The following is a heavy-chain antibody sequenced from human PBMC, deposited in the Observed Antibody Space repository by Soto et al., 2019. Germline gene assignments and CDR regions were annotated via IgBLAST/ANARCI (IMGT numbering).Heavy chain of an antibody. V-gene: IGHV1-18*04. J-gene: IGHJ5*02. Sequence: ASVKVSCKASGYTFTSYGISWVRQAPGQGLEWMGWISSYNGNTNYAQKVQGRVTMTTDKSTSTTYMELRSLRSDDTAVYYCARGPRYCSTTSCFSGATWFDPWGQGTLVTVSS. CDR2: ISSYNGNT. CDR3: ARGPRYCSTTSCFSGATWFDP. D-gene: IGHD2-2*01. CDR1: GYTFTSYG.